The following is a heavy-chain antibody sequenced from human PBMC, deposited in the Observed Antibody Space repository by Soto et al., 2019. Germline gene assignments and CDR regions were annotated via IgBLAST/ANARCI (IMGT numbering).Heavy chain of an antibody. V-gene: IGHV3-30*18. J-gene: IGHJ4*02. D-gene: IGHD3-22*01. CDR1: GFTFSSYG. Sequence: QVQLVESGGGVVQPGRSLRLSCAASGFTFSSYGMHWVRQAPGKGLEWVAVISYDGSNKYYADSVKGLFTISRDNSKNTLYLQMNSLRAEDTAVYYCAKDGPYDSSGYYLGYFDYWGQGTLVTVSS. CDR3: AKDGPYDSSGYYLGYFDY. CDR2: ISYDGSNK.